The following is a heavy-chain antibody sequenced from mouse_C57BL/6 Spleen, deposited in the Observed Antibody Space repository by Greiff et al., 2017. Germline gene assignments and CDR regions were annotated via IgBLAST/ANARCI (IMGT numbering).Heavy chain of an antibody. CDR1: GYSITSGYY. J-gene: IGHJ2*01. Sequence: EVHLVESGPGLVKPSQSLSLTCSVTGYSITSGYYWNWIRQFPGNKLEWMGYISYDGSNNYNPSLKNRIPITRDTSKNQFFLKLNSVTTEDTATYYCARGIGFNVDYWGQGTTLTVSS. CDR2: ISYDGSN. V-gene: IGHV3-6*01. CDR3: ARGIGFNVDY.